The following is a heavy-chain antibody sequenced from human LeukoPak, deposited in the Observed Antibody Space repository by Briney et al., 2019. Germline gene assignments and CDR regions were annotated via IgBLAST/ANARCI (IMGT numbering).Heavy chain of an antibody. J-gene: IGHJ4*02. CDR3: ARKSVGGLTTRVFDC. D-gene: IGHD6-25*01. CDR2: IYWDDDK. V-gene: IGHV2-5*02. CDR1: GFSLSTSGVG. Sequence: SGPTLVKPTQTLTLTCTFSGFSLSTSGVGVGWIRQPPGKALEWLALIYWDDDKRYSPSLKSRLTITKDTSKNQVVLTMTNMDPVDTATYYCARKSVGGLTTRVFDCWGQGTLVTVSS.